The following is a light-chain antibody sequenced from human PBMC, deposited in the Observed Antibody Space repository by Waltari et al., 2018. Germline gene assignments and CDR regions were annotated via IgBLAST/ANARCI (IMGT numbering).Light chain of an antibody. J-gene: IGKJ1*01. CDR1: QSVLYSSNNKNY. V-gene: IGKV4-1*01. CDR3: QQYLSTPPT. CDR2: WAS. Sequence: DIVMTQSPDSLAVSLGERATINCKSSQSVLYSSNNKNYLAWYQQKPGQPPKLLIYWASTRESGVPDRFSCSGSGTDFTLTISSLQAEDVAVYYCQQYLSTPPTFGQGTKVEIK.